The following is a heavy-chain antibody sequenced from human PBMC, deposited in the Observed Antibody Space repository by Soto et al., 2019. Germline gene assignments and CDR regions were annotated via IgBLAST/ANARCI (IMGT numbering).Heavy chain of an antibody. CDR2: IYYSGST. CDR3: ARLRYSGSYCDY. CDR1: GGSISSYY. V-gene: IGHV4-59*08. Sequence: SETLSLTCTVSGGSISSYYWSWIRQPPGKGLEWIGYIYYSGSTNYNPSLKSRVTISVDTSKNQFSLKLSSVTAADTAVYYCARLRYSGSYCDYWGQGTLVTV. D-gene: IGHD1-26*01. J-gene: IGHJ4*02.